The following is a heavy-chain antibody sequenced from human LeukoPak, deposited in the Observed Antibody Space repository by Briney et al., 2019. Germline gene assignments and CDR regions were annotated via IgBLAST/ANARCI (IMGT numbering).Heavy chain of an antibody. J-gene: IGHJ5*02. V-gene: IGHV4-59*01. Sequence: SETLSLTCTVSGRSISSYYWSWIRHPPGKGLEWIGYIYYSGSTNYNPSLKSRVPISVDTSKNQFSLKLSSVTAADTAVYYCARIRGAVAGSTNWFDPWGQGTLVTVSS. CDR2: IYYSGST. CDR1: GRSISSYY. D-gene: IGHD6-19*01. CDR3: ARIRGAVAGSTNWFDP.